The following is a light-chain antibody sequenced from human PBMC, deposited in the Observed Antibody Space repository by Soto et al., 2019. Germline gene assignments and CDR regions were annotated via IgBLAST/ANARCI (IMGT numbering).Light chain of an antibody. V-gene: IGKV3-15*01. Sequence: EIVMTQSPDTLSVSPGERATVSCRASESVSSNLAWYQQKAGQAPRLLIYGASIRATGIQARFSGSGSGTEFTLTISTLQSEDVAIYYCQQYNSWPPYTFGQGTKLEI. CDR2: GAS. CDR3: QQYNSWPPYT. J-gene: IGKJ2*01. CDR1: ESVSSN.